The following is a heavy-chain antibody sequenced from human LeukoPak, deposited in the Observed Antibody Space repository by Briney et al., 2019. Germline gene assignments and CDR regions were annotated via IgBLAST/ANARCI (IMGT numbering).Heavy chain of an antibody. D-gene: IGHD6-19*01. CDR2: IKSKTDGGTT. CDR3: TTDPQWLVLELDGPFDY. J-gene: IGHJ4*02. Sequence: PGGSLRLSCAASGFTFSNAWMSWVRQAPGKGLEWVGRIKSKTDGGTTDYAAPVKGRFTNSRDDSKNTLYLQMNSLKTEDTAVYYCTTDPQWLVLELDGPFDYWGQGTLVTVSS. CDR1: GFTFSNAW. V-gene: IGHV3-15*01.